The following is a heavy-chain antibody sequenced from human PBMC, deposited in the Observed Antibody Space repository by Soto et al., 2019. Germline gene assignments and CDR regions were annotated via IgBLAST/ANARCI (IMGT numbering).Heavy chain of an antibody. CDR1: GFTVSSNY. CDR2: IYSGGTT. D-gene: IGHD6-19*01. CDR3: DSAVAGTFH. J-gene: IGHJ4*02. Sequence: EVQLVESGGGLVQPGGSLRLSCAASGFTVSSNYMSWVRQAPGKGLEWVSVIYSGGTTYYADSVKGRFTISRDNSKKTLYLQMNSLRAEDTAVYYCDSAVAGTFHWGQGTLVTVSS. V-gene: IGHV3-66*01.